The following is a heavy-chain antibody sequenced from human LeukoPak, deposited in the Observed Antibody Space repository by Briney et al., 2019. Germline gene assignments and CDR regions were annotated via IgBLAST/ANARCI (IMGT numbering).Heavy chain of an antibody. J-gene: IGHJ4*02. CDR1: GFTFGDYA. CDR2: IRSKIYGGTP. V-gene: IGHV3-49*04. Sequence: GGSLRLSCTATGFTFGDYAMTWVRQAPGKGLEWVGFIRSKIYGGTPEYAASVKGRFTISRDDSKGIAYLQMNSLKTEDTAVYYCTRDQTPYYWGQGTLVTVSS. CDR3: TRDQTPYY.